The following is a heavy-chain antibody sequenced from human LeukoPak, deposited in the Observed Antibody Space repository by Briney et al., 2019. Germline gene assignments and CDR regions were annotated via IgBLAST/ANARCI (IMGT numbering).Heavy chain of an antibody. CDR3: AKGGAQV. CDR1: GFTFSSDA. D-gene: IGHD1-26*01. V-gene: IGHV3-23*01. CDR2: ISSTGGST. Sequence: GGSLRLSCAASGFTFSSDAMRWVRQAPGKGLEWVSAISSTGGSTYYADSVRGRFIISRDSSKKTLYLQMNSLRVEDTAVYYCAKGGAQVGGQGTLVTVSS. J-gene: IGHJ4*02.